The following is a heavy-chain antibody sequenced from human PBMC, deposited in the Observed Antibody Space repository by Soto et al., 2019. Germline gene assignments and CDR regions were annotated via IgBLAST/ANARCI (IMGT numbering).Heavy chain of an antibody. J-gene: IGHJ6*03. D-gene: IGHD3-3*01. CDR3: ARDFFPPVRNYYYMDV. CDR2: IYSGGST. CDR1: GFTVSSNY. V-gene: IGHV3-66*01. Sequence: EVQLVESGGGLVQPGGSLRLSCAASGFTVSSNYMSWVRQAPGKGLEWVSIIYSGGSTYYADSVKGRFTISRDHSKNTLYLQMNSLIAEDTAVYYCARDFFPPVRNYYYMDVRGKGTTVTVSS.